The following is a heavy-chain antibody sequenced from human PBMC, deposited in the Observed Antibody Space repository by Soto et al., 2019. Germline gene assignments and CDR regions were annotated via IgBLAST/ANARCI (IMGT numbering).Heavy chain of an antibody. Sequence: GGSLRLSCAASGFTFSSYAMHWVRQAPGKGLEWVAVISYDGSNKYYADSVKGRFTISRDNSKNTLYLQMNSLRAEDTAVYYCARDIGFGELIDYYGMDVWGQGTTVTVSS. CDR3: ARDIGFGELIDYYGMDV. CDR1: GFTFSSYA. D-gene: IGHD3-10*01. J-gene: IGHJ6*02. V-gene: IGHV3-30-3*01. CDR2: ISYDGSNK.